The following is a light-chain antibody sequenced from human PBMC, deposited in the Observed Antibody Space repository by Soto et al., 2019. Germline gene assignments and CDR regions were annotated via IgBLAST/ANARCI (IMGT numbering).Light chain of an antibody. V-gene: IGKV3-11*01. CDR1: QSVSSY. CDR3: QQRSNWPPIT. CDR2: DAS. Sequence: IVLPQSPATLSLSPGERATLSFRASQSVSSYLAWYQQKPGQAPRLLIYDASNRATGIPARFSGSGSGTDFTLTISSLEPEDFAVYYCQQRSNWPPITFGQGTRLEIK. J-gene: IGKJ5*01.